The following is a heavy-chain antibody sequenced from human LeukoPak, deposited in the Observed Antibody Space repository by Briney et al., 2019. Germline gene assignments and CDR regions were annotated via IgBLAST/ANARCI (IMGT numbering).Heavy chain of an antibody. CDR3: ARGPMIRGIFDY. V-gene: IGHV3-30*03. J-gene: IGHJ4*02. CDR1: GFAFSSYG. Sequence: GGSLRLSRAVSGFAFSSYGMHWVRQAPGKGLEWVSVISYDGSNKYYAHSVKGRSTISRDNSKNTLYLQMSSLRAEDKAVYYCARGPMIRGIFDYWGQGTLVTVSS. CDR2: ISYDGSNK. D-gene: IGHD3-10*01.